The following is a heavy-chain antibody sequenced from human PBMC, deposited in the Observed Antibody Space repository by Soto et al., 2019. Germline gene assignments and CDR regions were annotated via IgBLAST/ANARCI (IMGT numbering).Heavy chain of an antibody. V-gene: IGHV4-61*01. CDR3: ARLIVVQAAVDY. J-gene: IGHJ4*02. CDR2: IYYSGST. D-gene: IGHD2-2*01. CDR1: GGSVSSGSYY. Sequence: QVQLQESGPGLVKPSETLSLTCTVSGGSVSSGSYYWSWIRQPPGKGLEWIGYIYYSGSTNYNPSLKIRVTISVDTSKNQFSLKLSSVTAADTAVYYCARLIVVQAAVDYWGQGTLVTVSS.